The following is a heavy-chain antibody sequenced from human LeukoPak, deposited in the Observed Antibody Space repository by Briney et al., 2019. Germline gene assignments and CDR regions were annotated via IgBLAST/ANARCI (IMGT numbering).Heavy chain of an antibody. CDR1: GFTFSNAW. V-gene: IGHV3-15*01. CDR2: IKSKTDGGTT. D-gene: IGHD3-22*01. Sequence: PGGSLRLSCAASGFTFSNAWMSWVRQAPGKGLEWVGRIKSKTDGGTTDYAAPVKGRFTISRDDSKNTLYLQMNSLKTEDTAVYYCTTGPHSEYYYDSSGYFTTIDYWGQGTLVTVSS. J-gene: IGHJ4*02. CDR3: TTGPHSEYYYDSSGYFTTIDY.